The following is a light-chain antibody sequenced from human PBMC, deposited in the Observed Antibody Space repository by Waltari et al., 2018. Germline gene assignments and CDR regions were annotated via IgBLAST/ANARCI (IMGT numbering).Light chain of an antibody. CDR1: DSDVGAYVF. CDR3: SSYTTSSAPGV. J-gene: IGLJ1*01. Sequence: QSALTQPASVSGSPGQSITLSCSGTDSDVGAYVFVSWYQQHPGKAPHLIIYEVSNRPSGISNRFSASKSGNTASLTISGLQAEDEADYYCSSYTTSSAPGVFGTGTRVTVL. V-gene: IGLV2-14*01. CDR2: EVS.